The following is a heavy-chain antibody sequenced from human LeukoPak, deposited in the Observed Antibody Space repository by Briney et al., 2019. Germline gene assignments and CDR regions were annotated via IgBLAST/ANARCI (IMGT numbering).Heavy chain of an antibody. V-gene: IGHV3-7*01. Sequence: GGSLRLSCAASGFAFSTYCMNWIRQAPGGGLEWVANINEDGSEKSYVDSVVGRFTISRDNAKNSLSLQMNSLRAEDTAVYFCVREYFYNSSGYRALRYWGQGTLVTVSS. D-gene: IGHD3-22*01. CDR1: GFAFSTYC. J-gene: IGHJ4*02. CDR3: VREYFYNSSGYRALRY. CDR2: INEDGSEK.